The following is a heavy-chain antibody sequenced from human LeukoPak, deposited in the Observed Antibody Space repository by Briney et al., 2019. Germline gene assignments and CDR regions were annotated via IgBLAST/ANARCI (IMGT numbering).Heavy chain of an antibody. CDR3: ARSTGPIDY. V-gene: IGHV6-1*01. J-gene: IGHJ4*02. CDR1: GDSVSSNSAA. D-gene: IGHD1-1*01. CDR2: TYYRSKWHT. Sequence: SQTLSLTCAISGDSVSSNSAAWNWIRQSPSRGLEWLGRTYYRSKWHTYYAASVKSRIAINRDTSKNQFSLQLNSVTPEDTAVYYCARSTGPIDYWGQGTLVTVS.